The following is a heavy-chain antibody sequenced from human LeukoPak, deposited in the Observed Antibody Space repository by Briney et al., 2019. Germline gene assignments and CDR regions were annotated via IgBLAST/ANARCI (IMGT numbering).Heavy chain of an antibody. Sequence: PSETLSLTCAVYGGSFSGYYWSWIRQPPGKGLEWIGEINHSGSTNYNPSLKSRVTISVDTSKNQFSLKLSSVTAADTAVYYCARGLRDSSGSPEYYFDYWGQGTLVTVSS. D-gene: IGHD3-22*01. CDR2: INHSGST. J-gene: IGHJ4*02. V-gene: IGHV4-34*01. CDR3: ARGLRDSSGSPEYYFDY. CDR1: GGSFSGYY.